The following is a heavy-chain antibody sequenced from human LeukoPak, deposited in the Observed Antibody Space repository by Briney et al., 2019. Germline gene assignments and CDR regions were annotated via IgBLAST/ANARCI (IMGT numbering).Heavy chain of an antibody. CDR1: GYTFTSYD. CDR3: AKDSSGWAYVPMYY. D-gene: IGHD6-19*01. CDR2: MNPNSGNT. Sequence: ASVKVSCKASGYTFTSYDINWVRQATGQGLEWMGWMNPNSGNTGYAQKFQGRVTMTRNTSISAAYMELSSLRSEDTAVYYCAKDSSGWAYVPMYYWGQGTLVTVSS. V-gene: IGHV1-8*01. J-gene: IGHJ4*02.